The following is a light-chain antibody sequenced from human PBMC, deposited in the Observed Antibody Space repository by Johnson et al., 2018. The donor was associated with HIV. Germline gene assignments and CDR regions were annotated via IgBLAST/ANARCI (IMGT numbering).Light chain of an antibody. V-gene: IGLV1-51*02. CDR3: GTWDSSLSVPYV. CDR2: ENN. Sequence: SVLTQPPSVSAAPGQKVTISCSGSSSNIGNNYVSWYQQLPGTAPKLLIYENNKRPSGIPDRFSGSKSGTSATLGITGLQTGDEADYYCGTWDSSLSVPYVFGTGTKVTFL. J-gene: IGLJ1*01. CDR1: SSNIGNNY.